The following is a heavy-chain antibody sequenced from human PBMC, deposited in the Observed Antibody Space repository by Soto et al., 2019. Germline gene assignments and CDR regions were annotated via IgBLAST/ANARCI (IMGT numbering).Heavy chain of an antibody. CDR3: AGGIMYSGSYQE. Sequence: VQLVESGGGLVQPGGSLRLSCAASGFTFTTYEMAWVRQAPGKGLEWVSYISSDGNTIRYADSVRGRFTISRDDAKNSLYLQMNSLRADDTALYYCAGGIMYSGSYQEWGQGTQVTVSS. CDR2: ISSDGNTI. CDR1: GFTFTTYE. J-gene: IGHJ4*02. D-gene: IGHD1-26*01. V-gene: IGHV3-48*03.